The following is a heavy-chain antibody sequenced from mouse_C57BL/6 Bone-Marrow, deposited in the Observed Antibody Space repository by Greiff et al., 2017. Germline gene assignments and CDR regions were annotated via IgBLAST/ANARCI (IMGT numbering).Heavy chain of an antibody. CDR1: GYTFTSYW. D-gene: IGHD1-1*01. V-gene: IGHV1-55*01. CDR2: IYPGSGST. J-gene: IGHJ2*01. CDR3: ARHYGSSFDY. Sequence: QVQLKQPGAELVKPGASVKMSCKASGYTFTSYWITWVKQRPGQCLEWIGDIYPGSGSTNYNEKFKSKATLTVDTSSSTAYMQLSSLTSEDSAVYYCARHYGSSFDYWGQGTTLTVSS.